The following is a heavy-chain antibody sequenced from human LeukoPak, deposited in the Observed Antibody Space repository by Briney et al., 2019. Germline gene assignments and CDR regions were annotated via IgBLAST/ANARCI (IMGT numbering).Heavy chain of an antibody. CDR2: ISYDGSNK. CDR3: AREGGYSYGPNYYYYGMDV. CDR1: GFTFSSYA. V-gene: IGHV3-30-3*01. D-gene: IGHD5-18*01. Sequence: PGGSLRLSCAASGFTFSSYAMHWVRQAPGKGLEWVAVISYDGSNKYYADSVKGRFTISRDNSKNTLYLQMNSLRAEDTAVYYCAREGGYSYGPNYYYYGMDVWGQGTTVTVSS. J-gene: IGHJ6*02.